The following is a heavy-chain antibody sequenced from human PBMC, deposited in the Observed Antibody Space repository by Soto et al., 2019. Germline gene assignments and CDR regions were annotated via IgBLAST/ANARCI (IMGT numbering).Heavy chain of an antibody. CDR2: IKSKTDGGTT. V-gene: IGHV3-15*01. D-gene: IGHD1-1*01. J-gene: IGHJ5*02. Sequence: GGSLRLSCAASGFTFSNAWMSWVRQAPGKGLEWVGRIKSKTDGGTTDYAAPVKGRFTISRDDSKNTLYLQMNSLKTEDTAVYYCTTANWLKGVYWFDPWGQGTLVTVSS. CDR1: GFTFSNAW. CDR3: TTANWLKGVYWFDP.